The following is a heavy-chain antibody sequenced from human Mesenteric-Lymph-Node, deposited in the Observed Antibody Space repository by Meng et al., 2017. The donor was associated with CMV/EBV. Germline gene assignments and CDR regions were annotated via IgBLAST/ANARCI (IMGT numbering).Heavy chain of an antibody. CDR2: ISSSSSYI. J-gene: IGHJ6*02. CDR1: GFTFSSYS. CDR3: ARGPLPRYYYYGMDV. V-gene: IGHV3-21*01. Sequence: GGSLRLSCAASGFTFSSYSMNWVRQAPGKGLEWVSSISSSSSYIYYADSVKGRFTISRDNAKNSLYLQMNSLRAEDTAAYYCARGPLPRYYYYGMDVWGQGTTVTVSS.